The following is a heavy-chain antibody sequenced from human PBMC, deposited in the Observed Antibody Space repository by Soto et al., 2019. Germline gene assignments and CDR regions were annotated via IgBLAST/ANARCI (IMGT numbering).Heavy chain of an antibody. CDR1: GFSLSTSG. CDR3: AKDRGFCNGGSCYGFDY. V-gene: IGHV3-30*18. D-gene: IGHD2-15*01. J-gene: IGHJ4*02. Sequence: LTLTCTFSGFSLSTSGMCVSWVRQAPGKGLEWVAVISYDGRDKYYGESVKGRFTIFRDNSKNTLYLEMNTLRPDDTGVYYCAKDRGFCNGGSCYGFDYWSQGTLVTVSS. CDR2: ISYDGRDK.